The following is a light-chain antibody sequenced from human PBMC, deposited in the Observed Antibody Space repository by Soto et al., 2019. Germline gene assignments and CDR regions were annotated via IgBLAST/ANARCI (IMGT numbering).Light chain of an antibody. CDR3: CSYAGTYILRV. CDR1: SSDVGGYNS. Sequence: QSALTQPRSVSGSPGHSVTISCTGTSSDVGGYNSVSWYQQHPGKAPKFMIYDVTKRPSGVPDRFFGYKSGNTASLTISGLQAEDEADYYCCSYAGTYILRVFGTGTKVTVL. CDR2: DVT. V-gene: IGLV2-11*01. J-gene: IGLJ1*01.